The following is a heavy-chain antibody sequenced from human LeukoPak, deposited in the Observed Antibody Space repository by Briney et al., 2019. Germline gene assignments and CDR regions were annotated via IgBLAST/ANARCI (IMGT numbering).Heavy chain of an antibody. Sequence: QSGGSLRLSCAASGFTFDDYAMHWVRQAPGKGLEWVSGISWNSGSIGYADSVKGRFTISRDNAKNSLYLQMNSLGAEDTAVYYCAKITKATTPNYWGQGTLVTVSS. J-gene: IGHJ4*02. CDR2: ISWNSGSI. CDR1: GFTFDDYA. CDR3: AKITKATTPNY. D-gene: IGHD3-10*01. V-gene: IGHV3-9*01.